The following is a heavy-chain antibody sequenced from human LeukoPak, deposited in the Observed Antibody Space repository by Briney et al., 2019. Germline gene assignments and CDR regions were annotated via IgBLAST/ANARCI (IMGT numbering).Heavy chain of an antibody. CDR3: ARQYDFWSGSNWFDP. CDR1: GGSISSSSYY. Sequence: PSETLSLTCTVSGGSISSSSYYWGWIRQPPGKGLEWIGSIYYSGSTYYNPSLKSRVTISVDTSKNQFSLKLSSVTAADTAVYYCARQYDFWSGSNWFDPWGQGTLVTVSS. J-gene: IGHJ5*02. CDR2: IYYSGST. D-gene: IGHD3-3*01. V-gene: IGHV4-39*07.